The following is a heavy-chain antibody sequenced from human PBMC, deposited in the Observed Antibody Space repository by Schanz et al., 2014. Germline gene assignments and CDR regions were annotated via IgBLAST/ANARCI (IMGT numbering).Heavy chain of an antibody. J-gene: IGHJ4*02. CDR1: GLTFSDYY. CDR3: ARLDSSSWYPRY. Sequence: QVQLVESGGGLVKPGGSLRLSCAASGLTFSDYYMSWIRQAPGKGLEWVSYISSSSSYTNYADSVKGRFTISRDNAKNSLFLEMNNLRTEDTAVYYCARLDSSSWYPRYWGQGTLVTVSS. CDR2: ISSSSSYT. V-gene: IGHV3-11*05. D-gene: IGHD6-13*01.